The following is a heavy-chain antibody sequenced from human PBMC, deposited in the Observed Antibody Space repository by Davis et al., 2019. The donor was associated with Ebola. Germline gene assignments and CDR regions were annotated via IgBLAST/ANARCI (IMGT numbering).Heavy chain of an antibody. CDR3: ARLSRANHYFDY. V-gene: IGHV1-2*06. D-gene: IGHD2-2*01. Sequence: AASVKVSCKASGYTFTGYYMHWVGQAPGQGLEWMGRINPNSGGTNYAQKFQGRVTMTGDTSISTAYMELSRLRSDDTAVYYCARLSRANHYFDYWGQGTLVTVSS. CDR2: INPNSGGT. J-gene: IGHJ4*02. CDR1: GYTFTGYY.